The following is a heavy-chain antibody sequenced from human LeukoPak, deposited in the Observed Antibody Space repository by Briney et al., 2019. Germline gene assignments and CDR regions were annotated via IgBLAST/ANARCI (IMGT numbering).Heavy chain of an antibody. CDR1: GYSFTSYW. CDR2: IYPGDSDT. CDR3: ARGDCSGGSCYPIGDY. D-gene: IGHD2-15*01. Sequence: GESLKISCKGSGYSFTSYWIGWVHQMPGKGLEWMGIIYPGDSDTRYSPSFQGQVTISADKSISTAYLQWSSLKASDTAMYYCARGDCSGGSCYPIGDYWGQGTLVTVSS. J-gene: IGHJ4*02. V-gene: IGHV5-51*07.